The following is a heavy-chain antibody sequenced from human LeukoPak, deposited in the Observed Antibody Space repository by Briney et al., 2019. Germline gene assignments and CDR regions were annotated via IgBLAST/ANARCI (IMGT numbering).Heavy chain of an antibody. V-gene: IGHV4-38-2*02. CDR2: IYHSGST. Sequence: SETLSLTCTVSGYSISSGYYWGWIRQPPGKGLEWIGSIYHSGSTYYNPSLKSRVTISVDTSKNQFSLKLSSVTAADTAVYYCAREYYDSSGYYPMYYFDYWGQGTLVTVSS. CDR1: GYSISSGYY. J-gene: IGHJ4*02. D-gene: IGHD3-22*01. CDR3: AREYYDSSGYYPMYYFDY.